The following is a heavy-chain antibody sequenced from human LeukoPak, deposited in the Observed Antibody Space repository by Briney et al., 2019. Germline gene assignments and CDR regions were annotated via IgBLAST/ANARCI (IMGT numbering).Heavy chain of an antibody. D-gene: IGHD6-19*01. CDR1: GFTFSDYY. V-gene: IGHV3-23*01. J-gene: IGHJ4*02. CDR2: ISGSGGST. Sequence: PGGSLRLSCVASGFTFSDYYMSWIRQAPGKGLEWVSAISGSGGSTYYADSVKGRFTISRDNSKNTLYLQMNSLRAEDTAVYYCAKDGGPMSSGWYAFDYWGQGTLVTVSS. CDR3: AKDGGPMSSGWYAFDY.